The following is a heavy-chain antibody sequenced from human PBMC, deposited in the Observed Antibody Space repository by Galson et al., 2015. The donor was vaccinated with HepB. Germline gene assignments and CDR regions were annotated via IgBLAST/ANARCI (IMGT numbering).Heavy chain of an antibody. J-gene: IGHJ6*03. CDR1: GYTFTGYY. D-gene: IGHD2-2*01. CDR3: ARSWDCSSTSCYPPSQYYMDV. V-gene: IGHV1-2*02. Sequence: SVKVSCKASGYTFTGYYMHWVRQAPGQGLEWMGWINPNGGGTNYAQKFQGRVTMTGDTSISTAYMELSRLRSDDTAVYYCARSWDCSSTSCYPPSQYYMDVWGKGTTVTVSS. CDR2: INPNGGGT.